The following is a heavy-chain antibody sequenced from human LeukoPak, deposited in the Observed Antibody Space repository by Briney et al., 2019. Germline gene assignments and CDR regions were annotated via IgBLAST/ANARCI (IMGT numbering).Heavy chain of an antibody. CDR2: ISSSGSTI. J-gene: IGHJ3*02. Sequence: GGSLRLSCAASGFTFSSYGMHWVRQAPGKGLEWVSYISSSGSTIYYADSVKGRFTISRDNAKNTLYLQMNSLRAEDTAVYYCAREMATIWAFDIWGQGTMVTVSS. V-gene: IGHV3-48*04. D-gene: IGHD5-24*01. CDR3: AREMATIWAFDI. CDR1: GFTFSSYG.